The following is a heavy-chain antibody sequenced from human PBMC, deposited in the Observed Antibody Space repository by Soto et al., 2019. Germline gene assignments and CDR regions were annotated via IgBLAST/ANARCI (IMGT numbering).Heavy chain of an antibody. Sequence: EVQLVESGGGLVQPGGSLRLSCAASGFTFSSYWMHWVRQSPGKELVWVSRINTDGSSTSYEDSVTGRITISRDTAENTLYRQMNSLTAEDTALYYFARREKRHSSLSVYWGQGTLVTVAS. CDR3: ARREKRHSSLSVY. CDR2: INTDGSST. CDR1: GFTFSSYW. V-gene: IGHV3-74*01. D-gene: IGHD3-22*01. J-gene: IGHJ4*02.